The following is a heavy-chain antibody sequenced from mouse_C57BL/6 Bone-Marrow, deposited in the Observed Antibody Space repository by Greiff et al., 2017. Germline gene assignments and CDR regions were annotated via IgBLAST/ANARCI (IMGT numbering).Heavy chain of an antibody. CDR2: IDPSDSYT. D-gene: IGHD2-3*01. Sequence: QLQQPGAELVKPGASVKLSCKASGYTFTSYWMQWVKQRPGQGLEWIGEIDPSDSYTNYNQKFKGKATLTVDTSSSTAYMQLSSLTSEDSAVYYCARVYDGYYLSWYFDYWGQGTTLTVSS. CDR1: GYTFTSYW. J-gene: IGHJ2*01. CDR3: ARVYDGYYLSWYFDY. V-gene: IGHV1-50*01.